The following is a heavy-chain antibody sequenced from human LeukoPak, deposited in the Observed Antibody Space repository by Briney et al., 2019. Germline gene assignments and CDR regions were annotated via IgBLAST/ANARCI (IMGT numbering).Heavy chain of an antibody. CDR2: IFHTGST. CDR1: GYSISDGNY. J-gene: IGHJ4*02. CDR3: ARGMIRPVPGPFDY. V-gene: IGHV4-38-2*02. Sequence: SETLSLTCTVSGYSISDGNYWGWIRQPPGKGLEWIGSIFHTGSTYDNPSLKSRVTISVDTSKNQFSLKLSSVTAADTAVYYCARGMIRPVPGPFDYWGQGTLVTVSS. D-gene: IGHD3-22*01.